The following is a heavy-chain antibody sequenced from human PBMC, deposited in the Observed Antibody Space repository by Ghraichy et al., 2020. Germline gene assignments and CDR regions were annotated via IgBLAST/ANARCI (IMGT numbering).Heavy chain of an antibody. J-gene: IGHJ6*03. CDR3: AKHPAVCSYYYMDV. Sequence: GGSLRLSCAASGFTFSSYAMSWVRQAPGKGLEWVSALSGSGVSTYYADSVKGRFTISRDNAKNTLFLQMSSLRAEETAIYYCAKHPAVCSYYYMDVWGKGTMVTVSS. V-gene: IGHV3-23*01. CDR2: LSGSGVST. D-gene: IGHD3-10*02. CDR1: GFTFSSYA.